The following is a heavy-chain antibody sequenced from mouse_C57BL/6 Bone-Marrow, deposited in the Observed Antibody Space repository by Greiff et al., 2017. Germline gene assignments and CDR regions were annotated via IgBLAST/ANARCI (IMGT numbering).Heavy chain of an antibody. Sequence: EVMLVASGGDLVKPGGSLKLSCAASGFTFSSYGMSWVRQTPDKRLGWVATISSGGSYTYYPDSVKGRFTISRDNAKNTLYLQMSSLKSEDTAMYYCARRDYDWFAYWGQGTLVTVSA. CDR1: GFTFSSYG. CDR3: ARRDYDWFAY. D-gene: IGHD2-4*01. V-gene: IGHV5-6*02. CDR2: ISSGGSYT. J-gene: IGHJ3*01.